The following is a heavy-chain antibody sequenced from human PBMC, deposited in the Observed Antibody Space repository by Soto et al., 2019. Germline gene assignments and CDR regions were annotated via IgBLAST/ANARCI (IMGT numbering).Heavy chain of an antibody. CDR1: GFDFRIYA. Sequence: EVQLLESGGGLAQAGGSLRLSCAASGFDFRIYAMNWVRQAPGKGLEWVAVMIGDGTSWDYADSVRGRFTISRDNSKNMLYLQMNSLRAEDTAVYYCAKDLRPDGRYDFDYWGQGTLVTVSS. D-gene: IGHD1-26*01. V-gene: IGHV3-23*01. J-gene: IGHJ4*02. CDR2: MIGDGTSW. CDR3: AKDLRPDGRYDFDY.